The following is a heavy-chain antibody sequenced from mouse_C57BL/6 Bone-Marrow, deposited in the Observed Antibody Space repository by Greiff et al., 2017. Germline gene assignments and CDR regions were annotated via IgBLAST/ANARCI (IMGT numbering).Heavy chain of an antibody. J-gene: IGHJ4*01. CDR2: IRSKSNNYAT. CDR1: GFSFNTYA. V-gene: IGHV10-1*01. D-gene: IGHD2-3*01. Sequence: EVHLVESGGGLVQPKGSLKLSCAASGFSFNTYAMNWVRQAPGKGLEWVARIRSKSNNYATYYADSVKDRFTISRDDSESMLYLQMNNLKTEDTAIYICVRHRDVVYYIFYAMDYWGQGTSVTVSS. CDR3: VRHRDVVYYIFYAMDY.